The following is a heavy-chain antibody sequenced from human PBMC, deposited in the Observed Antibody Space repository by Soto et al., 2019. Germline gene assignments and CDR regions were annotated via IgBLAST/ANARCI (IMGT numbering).Heavy chain of an antibody. Sequence: GGSLRLSCTASGFTFGDYAMSWFRQAPGKGLEWVGFIRSKAYGGTTEYAASVKGRFTISRDDSKSIAYLQMNSLKTEDTAVYYCTRSRSGWNYYYYYGMDVWGQGTTVTVSS. J-gene: IGHJ6*02. CDR1: GFTFGDYA. D-gene: IGHD3-3*01. CDR2: IRSKAYGGTT. V-gene: IGHV3-49*03. CDR3: TRSRSGWNYYYYYGMDV.